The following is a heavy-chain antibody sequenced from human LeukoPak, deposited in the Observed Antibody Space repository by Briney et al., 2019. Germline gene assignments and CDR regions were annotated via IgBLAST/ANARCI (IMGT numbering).Heavy chain of an antibody. CDR1: GFTFSSYG. D-gene: IGHD2-2*01. CDR3: AKDSRAPATAIN. J-gene: IGHJ4*02. Sequence: PGGSLRLSCAASGFTFSSYGMSWVRQAPGKGLEWVSGIIGGGGSTYYADSVKGRFTISRDNSKNTLYLQMNSLRAEDTAVYYCAKDSRAPATAINWGQGNLVTVSS. CDR2: IIGGGGST. V-gene: IGHV3-23*01.